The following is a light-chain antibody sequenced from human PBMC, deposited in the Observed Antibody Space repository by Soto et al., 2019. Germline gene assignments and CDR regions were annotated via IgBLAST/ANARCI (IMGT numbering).Light chain of an antibody. Sequence: EIVMTQSPDTLSASPGERATLSCRASQSVSSNLAWYQQKPGQAPRLLIYGASTRATGFPARFSGSGSGTEFTLTISSLQSEDFAVYYCHHYNSWPYTFGQGTKVEIK. CDR3: HHYNSWPYT. CDR1: QSVSSN. CDR2: GAS. V-gene: IGKV3-15*01. J-gene: IGKJ2*01.